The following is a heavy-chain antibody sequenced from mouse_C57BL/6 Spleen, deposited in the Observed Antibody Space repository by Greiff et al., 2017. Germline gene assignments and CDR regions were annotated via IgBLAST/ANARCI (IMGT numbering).Heavy chain of an antibody. D-gene: IGHD1-1*01. Sequence: VQVVESGPELVKPGASVKISCKASGYAFSSSWMNWVKQRPGKGLEWIGRIYPGDGDTNYNGKFKGKATLTADKSSSTAYMQLSSLTSEDSAVYYCAQTRYGSSYYAMDYWGQGTSVTVSS. J-gene: IGHJ4*01. CDR3: AQTRYGSSYYAMDY. CDR1: GYAFSSSW. CDR2: IYPGDGDT. V-gene: IGHV1-82*01.